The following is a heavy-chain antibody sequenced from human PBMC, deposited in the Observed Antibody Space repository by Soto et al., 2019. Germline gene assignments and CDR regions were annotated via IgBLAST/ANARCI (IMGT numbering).Heavy chain of an antibody. CDR3: GRDPFALDI. Sequence: GGSLRLSCAASGITFSSYSMNWVRQAPGKGLEWVSYISSSSSTIYYADSVKGRFTISRDNAKNSLYLQMNSLRAEDTAVYYCGRDPFALDIRARGTMVPASS. CDR1: GITFSSYS. J-gene: IGHJ3*02. V-gene: IGHV3-48*01. CDR2: ISSSSSTI.